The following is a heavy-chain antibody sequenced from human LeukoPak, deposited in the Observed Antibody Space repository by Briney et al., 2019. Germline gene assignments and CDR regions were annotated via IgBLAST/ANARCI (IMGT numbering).Heavy chain of an antibody. D-gene: IGHD3-3*01. CDR3: ARVAPPYYDFWSGYYTLGYFDY. Sequence: SQTLSLTCTVSGGSISSGGYYWSWIRQHPGKGLEWIGYIYYSGSTNYNPSLKSRVTISVDTSKNQFSLKLSSVTAADTAVYYCARVAPPYYDFWSGYYTLGYFDYWGQGTLVTVSS. V-gene: IGHV4-61*08. CDR2: IYYSGST. CDR1: GGSISSGGYY. J-gene: IGHJ4*02.